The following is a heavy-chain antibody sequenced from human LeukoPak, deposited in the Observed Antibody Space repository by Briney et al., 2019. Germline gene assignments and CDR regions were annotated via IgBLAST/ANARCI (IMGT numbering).Heavy chain of an antibody. Sequence: GGSLRLSCAASGFTFSRHGMHWVRQAPGKGLEWVAVISDDGRTEYYADSVRGRFTISRDNSKNTVSPQMNSLREDDTAEFYCTKEGATGSRYNFDFWGQGTLVTVSS. D-gene: IGHD2-15*01. CDR2: ISDDGRTE. CDR3: TKEGATGSRYNFDF. J-gene: IGHJ4*02. V-gene: IGHV3-30*18. CDR1: GFTFSRHG.